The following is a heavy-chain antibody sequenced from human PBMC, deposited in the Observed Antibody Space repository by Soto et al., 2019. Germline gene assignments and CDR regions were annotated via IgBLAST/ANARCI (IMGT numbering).Heavy chain of an antibody. CDR1: GFTFSSYE. Sequence: PGGSLRLSCAASGFTFSSYEMNWVRQAPGKGLEWVSYISSSGSTIYYADSVKGRFTISRDNAKNSLYLQMNSLRAEDTAVYYCASRASTAQGYCSGGSCYYEPRFDYWGQGTLVTVS. CDR3: ASRASTAQGYCSGGSCYYEPRFDY. CDR2: ISSSGSTI. J-gene: IGHJ4*02. V-gene: IGHV3-48*03. D-gene: IGHD2-15*01.